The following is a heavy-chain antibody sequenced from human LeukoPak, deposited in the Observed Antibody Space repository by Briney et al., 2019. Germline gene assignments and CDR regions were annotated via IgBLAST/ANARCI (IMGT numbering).Heavy chain of an antibody. Sequence: SVKISCKASGGTFSSYAISWVRQAPGQGLEWMGGIIPIFGTANYAQKFQGRVTITADESTSTAYMELSSLRSEDTAVYYCARRGYSECYGMDVWGQGTMVTVSS. D-gene: IGHD5-18*01. CDR3: ARRGYSECYGMDV. V-gene: IGHV1-69*13. CDR2: IIPIFGTA. J-gene: IGHJ6*02. CDR1: GGTFSSYA.